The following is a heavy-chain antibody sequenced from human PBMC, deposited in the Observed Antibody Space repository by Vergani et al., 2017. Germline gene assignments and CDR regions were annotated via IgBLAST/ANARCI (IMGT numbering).Heavy chain of an antibody. CDR1: GFTFSNSA. D-gene: IGHD2/OR15-2a*01. V-gene: IGHV3-23*01. J-gene: IGHJ4*01. Sequence: EVHLLESGGGLVQSGGSLRLSCAASGFTFSNSAVSWVRQAPVRGLAWVSSISGPCLSTYYADSVKGRFSISRDNSKNTVFLQIHSLRAEDTAIYYCVKEKIDLGSYFFDSWGHGILVTVSS. CDR3: VKEKIDLGSYFFDS. CDR2: ISGPCLST.